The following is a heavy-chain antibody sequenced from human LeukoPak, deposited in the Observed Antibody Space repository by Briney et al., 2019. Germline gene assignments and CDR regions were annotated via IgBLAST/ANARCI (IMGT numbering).Heavy chain of an antibody. CDR3: ARGDYYNLLTSSYTFCFDP. D-gene: IGHD3-9*01. J-gene: IGHJ5*02. Sequence: VTHSETLSLTCTVSGISITSYYWSWIRQPPGKGLECIGPNHYLGSINYNPSLKRRVTMSVATSKKQFSLKLNSVNAADTAVYFCARGDYYNLLTSSYTFCFDPWGQGTLVTVSS. V-gene: IGHV4-59*08. CDR2: NHYLGSI. CDR1: GISITSYY.